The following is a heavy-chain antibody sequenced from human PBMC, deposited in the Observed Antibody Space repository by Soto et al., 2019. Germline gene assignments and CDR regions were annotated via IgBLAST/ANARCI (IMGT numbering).Heavy chain of an antibody. D-gene: IGHD3-22*01. CDR2: ISYDGSNK. V-gene: IGHV3-30*18. J-gene: IGHJ3*02. CDR3: AKDLTTMIVVVIAGGAFDI. Sequence: QVQLVESGGGVVQPGRSLRLSCAASGFTFSSYGMHWVRQAPGKGLEWVAVISYDGSNKYYADSVKGRFTISRDNSKNTLYLQMNSLSAEDTAVYYCAKDLTTMIVVVIAGGAFDIWGQGTMVTVSS. CDR1: GFTFSSYG.